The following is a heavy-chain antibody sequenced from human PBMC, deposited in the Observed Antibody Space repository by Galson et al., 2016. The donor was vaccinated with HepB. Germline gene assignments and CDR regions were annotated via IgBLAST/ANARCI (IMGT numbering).Heavy chain of an antibody. V-gene: IGHV2-5*02. Sequence: PALVKPTQTLTLTCNISGFSLKTNGVGVAWIRQPPGKALEWLAVIYWDDDKRYSPSLQSRLTITKDTSKNQVVLTLTKVDPLDTATYFCANRAAAGLAYHFDYWGQGTLVTVSS. CDR2: IYWDDDK. CDR1: GFSLKTNGVG. J-gene: IGHJ4*02. CDR3: ANRAAAGLAYHFDY. D-gene: IGHD6-13*01.